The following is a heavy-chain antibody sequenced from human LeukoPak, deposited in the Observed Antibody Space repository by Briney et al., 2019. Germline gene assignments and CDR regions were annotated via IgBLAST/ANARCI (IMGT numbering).Heavy chain of an antibody. J-gene: IGHJ4*02. V-gene: IGHV3-21*01. D-gene: IGHD5-24*01. CDR3: ANCRDGYNLLDY. CDR2: ISRSSSYI. CDR1: GFTFSSYS. Sequence: GGSLRLSCAASGFTFSSYSMNWVRQAPGKGLEWVSSISRSSSYIFYADSVKGRFTISRDNAKDSLYLQMNSLRAEGTAVYYCANCRDGYNLLDYWGQGTLVTVSS.